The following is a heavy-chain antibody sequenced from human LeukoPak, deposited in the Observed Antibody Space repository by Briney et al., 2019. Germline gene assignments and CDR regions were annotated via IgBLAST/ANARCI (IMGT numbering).Heavy chain of an antibody. CDR2: ITGSGDTT. CDR1: GFIFRNYA. J-gene: IGHJ5*02. CDR3: AKWGDYDILTGYYVSDL. V-gene: IGHV3-23*01. Sequence: GGSLRLSCAASGFIFRNYAMSWVRQAPGKGLEWVSAITGSGDTTYYADSVKGRFTISRDNSKNTLYVEMNTLRAEDTAVYYCAKWGDYDILTGYYVSDLWGQGTLVTVSS. D-gene: IGHD3-9*01.